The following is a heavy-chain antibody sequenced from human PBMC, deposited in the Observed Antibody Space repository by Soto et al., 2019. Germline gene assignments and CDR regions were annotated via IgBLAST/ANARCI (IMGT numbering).Heavy chain of an antibody. D-gene: IGHD2-2*01. V-gene: IGHV4-39*01. CDR3: ERLGGYYSGTSCHGNHAMDV. J-gene: IGHJ6*02. CDR2: FYYSGST. CDR1: GGSISSGPYS. Sequence: QLQLQESGPGLVKPSETLSLTCTVSGGSISSGPYSWCWIRQHPGKGLEWIENFYYSGSTHYKPYLESQVTRTVNMSKRQFLLMVSTETAAHTAMNYCERLGGYYSGTSCHGNHAMDVWGQGTTVTVS.